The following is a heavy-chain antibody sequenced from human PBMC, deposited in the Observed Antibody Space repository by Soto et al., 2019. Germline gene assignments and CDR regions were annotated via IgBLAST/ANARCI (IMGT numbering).Heavy chain of an antibody. CDR1: GGSISSSNW. V-gene: IGHV4-4*02. Sequence: PSETLSLTCAVSGGSISSSNWWSWVRQPPGKGLEWIGEIYHSGSTNYNPSLKSRVTISVDKSKNQFSLKLSSVTAADTAVYYCAGDGEGSGYPPDAFDIWGQGTMVTVSS. CDR3: AGDGEGSGYPPDAFDI. J-gene: IGHJ3*02. CDR2: IYHSGST. D-gene: IGHD3-22*01.